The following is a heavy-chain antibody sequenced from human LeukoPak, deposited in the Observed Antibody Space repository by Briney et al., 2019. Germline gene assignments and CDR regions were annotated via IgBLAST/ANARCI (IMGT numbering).Heavy chain of an antibody. J-gene: IGHJ3*02. Sequence: GASVKVSCKASGYTFTSYGISWVRQAPGQGLEWMGWISAYNGNTNYAQKLQGRVTMTTDTSTSTAYMELRSLRSDDTAVYYCARVVKWFGELLSDAFDIWGQGTMVTVSS. V-gene: IGHV1-18*01. CDR2: ISAYNGNT. D-gene: IGHD3-10*01. CDR3: ARVVKWFGELLSDAFDI. CDR1: GYTFTSYG.